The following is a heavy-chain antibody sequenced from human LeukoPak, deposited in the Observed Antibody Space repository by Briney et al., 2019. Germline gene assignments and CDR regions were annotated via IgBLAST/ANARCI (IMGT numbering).Heavy chain of an antibody. CDR2: TYYRSKWYN. J-gene: IGHJ4*02. CDR3: ARGGRGYCTSSSCYFDY. V-gene: IGHV6-1*01. CDR1: GDSVSSTA. Sequence: SQTLSLTCAISGDSVSSTAWNWIRQSPSRGLEWLGRTYYRSKWYNDYAVSVKSRITINPDTSKNQFSLQLNSVTPEDTAVYYCARGGRGYCTSSSCYFDYWGQGILVTVSS. D-gene: IGHD2-2*01.